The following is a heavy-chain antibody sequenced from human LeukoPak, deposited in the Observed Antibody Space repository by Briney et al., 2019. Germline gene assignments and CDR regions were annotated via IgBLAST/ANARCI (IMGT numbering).Heavy chain of an antibody. Sequence: GGSLRLSCAAAGFTFSTYSINWDRQAPGKGLEWVSSISTSSRYIYYADSVKGRFTISRDNAKNSLYLQMNSLRAEDTAVYYCARDPRNYGDYVFDYWGQGTLVTVSS. CDR2: ISTSSRYI. CDR1: GFTFSTYS. CDR3: ARDPRNYGDYVFDY. V-gene: IGHV3-21*01. J-gene: IGHJ4*02. D-gene: IGHD4-17*01.